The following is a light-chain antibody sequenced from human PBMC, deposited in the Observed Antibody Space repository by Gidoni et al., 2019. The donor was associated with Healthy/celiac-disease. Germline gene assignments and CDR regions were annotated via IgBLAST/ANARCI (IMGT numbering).Light chain of an antibody. CDR2: AAS. V-gene: IGKV1-39*01. CDR3: QQSYSTPPIT. J-gene: IGKJ5*01. CDR1: QSISSY. Sequence: DIPMTQSPSSLSASVGDRVTITCRASQSISSYLNWYQQKPGKAPKLLIYAASSLQSGVPSSFSGSGSGTEFTLTISSLQPEDFATYYCQQSYSTPPITFGQGTRLEIK.